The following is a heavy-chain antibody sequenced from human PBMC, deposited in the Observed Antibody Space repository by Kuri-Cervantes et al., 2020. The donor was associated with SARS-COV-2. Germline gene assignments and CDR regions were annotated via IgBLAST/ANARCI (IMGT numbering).Heavy chain of an antibody. CDR2: IYWNDDK. J-gene: IGHJ5*02. CDR3: ARILIDRGSYRKNWFDP. Sequence: SGPTLVKPTQTLTLTCTFSGFSLSTSGVGVGWIRQPPGKALEWLALIYWNDDKRYSPSLKSRLTITKDTSKNQVVLTMTNMDPVDTATYYCARILIDRGSYRKNWFDPWGQGTRVTCSS. V-gene: IGHV2-5*01. D-gene: IGHD1-26*01. CDR1: GFSLSTSGVG.